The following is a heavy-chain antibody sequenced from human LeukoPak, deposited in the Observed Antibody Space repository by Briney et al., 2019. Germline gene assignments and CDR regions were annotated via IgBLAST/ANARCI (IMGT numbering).Heavy chain of an antibody. CDR2: ISSSGSTI. D-gene: IGHD2-15*01. Sequence: PGGSLRLSCAASGFTFSSYEMNSVRQAPGKGLEWVSYISSSGSTIYYADSVKGRFTISRDNAKNSLYLQMNSLRPEDTAVYYCARSIVVVVAATRISWFDPWGQGTLVTVSS. J-gene: IGHJ5*02. CDR1: GFTFSSYE. CDR3: ARSIVVVVAATRISWFDP. V-gene: IGHV3-48*03.